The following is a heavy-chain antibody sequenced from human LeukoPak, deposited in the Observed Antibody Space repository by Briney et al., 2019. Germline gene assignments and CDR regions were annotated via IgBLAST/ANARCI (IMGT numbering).Heavy chain of an antibody. D-gene: IGHD6-19*01. J-gene: IGHJ6*03. CDR3: ARQAVAGTRYYYYYMDF. CDR2: IYPGDSDT. Sequence: GESLKISCKGSGYSFTSYWIGWVRQMPGKGLEWMGIIYPGDSDTRYSPSFQGQVTISADKSISTAYLQWSSLKASDTAMYYCARQAVAGTRYYYYYMDFWGKGTTVTVSS. CDR1: GYSFTSYW. V-gene: IGHV5-51*01.